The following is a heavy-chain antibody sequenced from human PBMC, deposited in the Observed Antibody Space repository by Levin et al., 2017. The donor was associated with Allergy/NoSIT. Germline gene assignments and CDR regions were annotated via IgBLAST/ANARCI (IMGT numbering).Heavy chain of an antibody. V-gene: IGHV3-48*02. CDR1: GFTLSRFS. Sequence: GESLKISCAASGFTLSRFSLNWVRQAPGKGLEWLSYISSSGSTTYYADSVKGRFTISRDNAKNSLHLQMSRLSDEDTAVYYCARAPWGLPPEDYFDYWGQGTQVTVSS. CDR2: ISSSGSTT. J-gene: IGHJ4*02. D-gene: IGHD1-26*01. CDR3: ARAPWGLPPEDYFDY.